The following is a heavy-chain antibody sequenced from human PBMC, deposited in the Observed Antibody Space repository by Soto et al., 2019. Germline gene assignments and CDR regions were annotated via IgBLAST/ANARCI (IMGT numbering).Heavy chain of an antibody. V-gene: IGHV3-49*03. Sequence: GGSLRLSCTASGSTFGDYAMSWFRQAPGKGLEWVGFIRSKAYGGTTEYAASVKGRFTISRDDSKSIAYLQMNSLKTEDTAVYYCTRGGDWDYDFWSGYYTPSDILTDHPAFDIWGQGTMVTVSS. J-gene: IGHJ3*02. CDR3: TRGGDWDYDFWSGYYTPSDILTDHPAFDI. CDR1: GSTFGDYA. D-gene: IGHD3-3*01. CDR2: IRSKAYGGTT.